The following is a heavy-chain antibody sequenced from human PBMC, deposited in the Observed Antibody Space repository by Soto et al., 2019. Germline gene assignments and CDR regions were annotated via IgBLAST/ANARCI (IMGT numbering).Heavy chain of an antibody. CDR2: INPSGGST. V-gene: IGHV1-46*01. J-gene: IGHJ6*02. Sequence: ASVKVSCQASGYTYTRYYMHWVRQAPGQGLEWMGIINPSGGSTSYAQKFQGRVTMTRDTSTSTVYMELSSLRSEDTATYYCAHKGGRGAGMDVWGQGTTVTVSS. CDR1: GYTYTRYY. CDR3: AHKGGRGAGMDV. D-gene: IGHD2-15*01.